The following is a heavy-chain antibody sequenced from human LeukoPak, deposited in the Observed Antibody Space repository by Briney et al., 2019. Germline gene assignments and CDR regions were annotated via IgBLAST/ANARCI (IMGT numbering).Heavy chain of an antibody. CDR2: IIPIFGTA. D-gene: IGHD3-10*01. V-gene: IGHV1-69*06. CDR1: GGTFSSYA. Sequence: GASVKVSCKAYGGTFSSYAISCVRQGPGQGLEWMGGIIPIFGTANHAQKFQGRVTITADKSTSTAYMELSSLRSEDTAVYYCARGLRRGRGMDVWGKGTTVTISS. CDR3: ARGLRRGRGMDV. J-gene: IGHJ6*04.